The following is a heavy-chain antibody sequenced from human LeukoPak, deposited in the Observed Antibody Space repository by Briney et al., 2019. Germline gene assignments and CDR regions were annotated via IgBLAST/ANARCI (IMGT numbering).Heavy chain of an antibody. CDR1: GGSFSGYY. CDR2: INHSGST. V-gene: IGHV4-34*01. Sequence: SETLSLTCAVYGGSFSGYYLSWIRQPPGKGLEWIGEINHSGSTNYNPSLKSRVTISVDTSKNQFSLKLSSVTAADTAVYYCARDAEYYYGSGSYSSGIDVWGQGTTVTVSS. J-gene: IGHJ6*02. D-gene: IGHD3-10*01. CDR3: ARDAEYYYGSGSYSSGIDV.